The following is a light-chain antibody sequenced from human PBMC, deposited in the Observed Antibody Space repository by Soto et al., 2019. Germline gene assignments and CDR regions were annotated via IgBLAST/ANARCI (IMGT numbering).Light chain of an antibody. CDR1: QSISNY. V-gene: IGKV1-39*01. CDR2: SAS. Sequence: DIQLTQSPSSLSASVGGRVTITCRASQSISNYLNWYQQKPGKAPKLLIYSASTLQSGVPSRFSGSENGTDFTLSISSLQPEDFATYYCQQSYRTPITFGQGTRLEI. J-gene: IGKJ5*01. CDR3: QQSYRTPIT.